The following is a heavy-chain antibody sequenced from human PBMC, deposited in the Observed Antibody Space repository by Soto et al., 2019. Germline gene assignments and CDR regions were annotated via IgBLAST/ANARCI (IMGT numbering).Heavy chain of an antibody. CDR3: ARDGIIVGATTYYYYGMDV. CDR2: ISYDGSNK. Sequence: GGSLRLSCAASGFTFSSYAMHWVRQAPGKGLEWVAVISYDGSNKYYADSVKGRSTISRDNSKNTLYLQMNSLRAEDTAVYYCARDGIIVGATTYYYYGMDVWGQGTTVTVSS. D-gene: IGHD1-26*01. J-gene: IGHJ6*02. V-gene: IGHV3-30-3*01. CDR1: GFTFSSYA.